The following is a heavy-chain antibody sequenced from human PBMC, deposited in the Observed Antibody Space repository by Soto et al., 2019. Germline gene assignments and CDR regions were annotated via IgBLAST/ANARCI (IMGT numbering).Heavy chain of an antibody. Sequence: ASVKVSCKASGYTVTSYGISWVRQAPGQGLEWMGWISAYNGNTNYAQKLQGRVTMTTDTSTSTAYMELRSLRSDDTAVYYCAREGITGTTGNWLAPWGQGTLVTVSS. CDR3: AREGITGTTGNWLAP. D-gene: IGHD1-20*01. CDR2: ISAYNGNT. J-gene: IGHJ5*02. V-gene: IGHV1-18*01. CDR1: GYTVTSYG.